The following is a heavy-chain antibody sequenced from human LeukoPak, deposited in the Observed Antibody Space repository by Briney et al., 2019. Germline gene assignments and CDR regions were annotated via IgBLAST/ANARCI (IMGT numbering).Heavy chain of an antibody. V-gene: IGHV3-30-3*01. D-gene: IGHD4-17*01. J-gene: IGHJ4*02. Sequence: LAGRSLRLSCAASGFTFSSYAMHWVRQAPGKGLEWVAVISYDGSNKYYADSVKGRFTISRDNSKNTLYLQMNSLRAEDTAVYYCARGDYGGYDYWGQGTLVTVSS. CDR2: ISYDGSNK. CDR1: GFTFSSYA. CDR3: ARGDYGGYDY.